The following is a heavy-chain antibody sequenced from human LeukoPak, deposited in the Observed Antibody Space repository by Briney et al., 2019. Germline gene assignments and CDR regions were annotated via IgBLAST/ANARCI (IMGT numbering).Heavy chain of an antibody. Sequence: SETLSLTCTVSGASINKDYWAWIRQPPGRGLEWIGYVIDSDFNEANGDITNYNPSLETRVTTSRDTPKNQFSLKLSSMTAADTAIYYCVRASADSGGAFDVWGHGTVVTVSS. CDR3: VRASADSGGAFDV. D-gene: IGHD2-15*01. J-gene: IGHJ3*01. CDR2: VIDSDFNEANGDIT. CDR1: GASINKDY. V-gene: IGHV4-59*01.